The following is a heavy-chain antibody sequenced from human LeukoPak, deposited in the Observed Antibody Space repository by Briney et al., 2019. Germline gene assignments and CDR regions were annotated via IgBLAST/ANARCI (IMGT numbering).Heavy chain of an antibody. CDR3: ATFYSSGWPE. V-gene: IGHV3-48*03. Sequence: GGSLRLSCAASGFTFSSYEMNWVRQAPGKGLEWLSYISSSGSTIYYADSVKGRFTISRDNAKNSLYLQMNSLRAEDTAVYYCATFYSSGWPEWGQGTLVTVSS. D-gene: IGHD6-19*01. CDR1: GFTFSSYE. CDR2: ISSSGSTI. J-gene: IGHJ4*02.